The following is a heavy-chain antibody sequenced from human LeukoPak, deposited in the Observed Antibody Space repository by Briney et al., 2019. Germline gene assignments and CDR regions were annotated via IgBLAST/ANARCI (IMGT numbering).Heavy chain of an antibody. CDR3: ARASLGLTIFGVGAPYYSYYLDV. CDR1: GGTYSSYA. V-gene: IGHV1-69*06. J-gene: IGHJ6*03. Sequence: SVKVSCKSSGGTYSSYAISWVRQAPGQGLEGMGGTIPIFGTANYAQKFQGRVTITADKSTSTTSVERSNLRSNDAAGYYCARASLGLTIFGVGAPYYSYYLDVWGKGTTVTVSS. CDR2: TIPIFGTA. D-gene: IGHD3-3*01.